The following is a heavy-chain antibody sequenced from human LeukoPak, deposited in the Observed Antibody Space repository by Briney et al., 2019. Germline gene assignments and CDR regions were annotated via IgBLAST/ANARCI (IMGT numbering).Heavy chain of an antibody. D-gene: IGHD3-22*01. Sequence: SETLSLTCTVSGGSISTYYWNWIRQPPGKGLEWIGHIYHSGSTNYSPSLKSRVTISVDTSKNQFSLKLSSVTAADTAVYYCARDLGDSEIDWGQGTLVTVSS. CDR3: ARDLGDSEID. J-gene: IGHJ4*02. CDR2: IYHSGST. V-gene: IGHV4-59*12. CDR1: GGSISTYY.